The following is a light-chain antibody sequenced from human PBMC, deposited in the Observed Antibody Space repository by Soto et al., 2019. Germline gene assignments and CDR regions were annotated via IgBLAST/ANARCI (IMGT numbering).Light chain of an antibody. V-gene: IGKV1-39*01. CDR3: QQSYTTPYT. CDR2: DAS. CDR1: QSISSY. Sequence: DIQMTQSPSSLFTSVGDRVTITCRASQSISSYLNWYQQKPGKAPNLLIYDASSLQSGGPSRFSGSGSGTDFTLTISSLQPEDFATYYCQQSYTTPYTFGQGTKLEIK. J-gene: IGKJ2*01.